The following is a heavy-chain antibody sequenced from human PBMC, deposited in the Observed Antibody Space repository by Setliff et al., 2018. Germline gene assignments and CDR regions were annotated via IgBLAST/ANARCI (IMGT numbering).Heavy chain of an antibody. CDR3: GRPLVGVTTGFEN. J-gene: IGHJ4*02. D-gene: IGHD1-26*01. CDR2: IDHSGST. Sequence: TSETLSLTCAVSGYSISSGYYWGWIRQPPGKGLEWIGSIDHSGSTHYNPSLKSRVTISVDTAKNQFSLKLRSVTAADTAVYYCGRPLVGVTTGFENWGQGTLVTV. CDR1: GYSISSGYY. V-gene: IGHV4-38-2*01.